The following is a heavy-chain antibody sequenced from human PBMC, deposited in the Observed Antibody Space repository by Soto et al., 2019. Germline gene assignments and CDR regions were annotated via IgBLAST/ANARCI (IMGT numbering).Heavy chain of an antibody. Sequence: QVQLVESGGGVVQPGRSLRLSCAASGFTFSSYGMHWVRQAPGKGLEWVAVISYDGSNQYYGDSLKGRFTISRDNSKNTLYLQMNSLRTEDTAVYYCANAPGGWYFDLWGHGTLVTVSS. CDR1: GFTFSSYG. CDR2: ISYDGSNQ. J-gene: IGHJ2*01. CDR3: ANAPGGWYFDL. D-gene: IGHD2-15*01. V-gene: IGHV3-30*18.